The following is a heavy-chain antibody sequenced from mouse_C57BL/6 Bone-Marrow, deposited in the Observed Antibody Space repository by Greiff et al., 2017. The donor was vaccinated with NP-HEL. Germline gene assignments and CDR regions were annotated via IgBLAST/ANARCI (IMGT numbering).Heavy chain of an antibody. Sequence: VKLQESGAELVRPGTSVKMSCKASGYTFTNYWIGWAKQRPGHGLEWIGDVYPGGGYTKYNEKLQGKATLTADKSSNTAYMQFSSLTSEDSAIYSCALYYSNYLGFAYWGQGTLVTVSA. J-gene: IGHJ3*01. CDR1: GYTFTNYW. D-gene: IGHD2-5*01. V-gene: IGHV1-63*01. CDR2: VYPGGGYT. CDR3: ALYYSNYLGFAY.